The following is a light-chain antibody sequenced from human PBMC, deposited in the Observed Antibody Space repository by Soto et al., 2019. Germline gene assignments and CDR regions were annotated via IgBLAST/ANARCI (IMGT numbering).Light chain of an antibody. V-gene: IGKV3-11*01. CDR3: QQRSDWPMYT. Sequence: EIVLTQSPATLSLSPGERASLSCRASQSVSSYLAWYQHKPGQAPRLLIYDASNRATGIPARFSGSGSGTDFTLTISSLEPEDSAVYYCQQRSDWPMYTFCQGTKLEIK. J-gene: IGKJ2*01. CDR1: QSVSSY. CDR2: DAS.